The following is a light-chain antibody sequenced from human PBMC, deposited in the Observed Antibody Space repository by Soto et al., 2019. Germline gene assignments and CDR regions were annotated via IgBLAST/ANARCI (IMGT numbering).Light chain of an antibody. V-gene: IGKV1-9*01. CDR1: QAITSY. J-gene: IGKJ3*01. CDR3: QHHDISPLP. Sequence: IQLTQSPSSLSASVGDRVTITCRASQAITSYLAWYQQKPGTAPKLLIYAASTLESGVPSRFSDSGSGTDSPLPISSLHPEDFATYYCQHHDISPLPSGPGTKVDIK. CDR2: AAS.